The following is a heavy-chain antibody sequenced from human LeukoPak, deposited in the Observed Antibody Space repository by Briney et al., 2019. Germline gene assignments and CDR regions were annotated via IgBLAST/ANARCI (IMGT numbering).Heavy chain of an antibody. CDR2: INPNSGGT. D-gene: IGHD6-13*01. V-gene: IGHV1-2*06. Sequence: ASVKVSCKASGYTFTGYYMLWVRQAPGQGLEWMGRINPNSGGTNYAQKFQGRVTMTRDTSISTAYMVLSRLRSDDTAVYYCAIMSQQQRGLGVYWGQGTLVTVSS. J-gene: IGHJ4*02. CDR3: AIMSQQQRGLGVY. CDR1: GYTFTGYY.